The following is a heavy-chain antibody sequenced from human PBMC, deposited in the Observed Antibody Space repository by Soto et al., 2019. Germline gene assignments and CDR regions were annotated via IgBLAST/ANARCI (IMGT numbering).Heavy chain of an antibody. D-gene: IGHD1-7*01. J-gene: IGHJ5*02. CDR1: GFTYSDYA. CDR2: ISYDGSNR. CDR3: ARDKLGTTSRDNWFDP. Sequence: PGGSLRLSCAASGFTYSDYAMHWVRQAPGNGLEWVAVISYDGSNRYYTDSVKGRFTISRDNSKNTLYLQINSLGAEDTAVYYCARDKLGTTSRDNWFDPWGQGTLVTVSS. V-gene: IGHV3-30-3*01.